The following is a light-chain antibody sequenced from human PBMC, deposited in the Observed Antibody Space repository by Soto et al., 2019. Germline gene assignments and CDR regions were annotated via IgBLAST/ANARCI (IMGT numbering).Light chain of an antibody. CDR3: QQYDNWWT. CDR2: GAS. Sequence: EIVMTQSPATLSVSPGERATLSCRASQSVSSNLAWYQQKPGQAPRLLIYGASTRATGIPARFSGSGSGTELILTISSLQSEDFAVYYCQQYDNWWTFGQGTRVDIK. J-gene: IGKJ1*01. V-gene: IGKV3-15*01. CDR1: QSVSSN.